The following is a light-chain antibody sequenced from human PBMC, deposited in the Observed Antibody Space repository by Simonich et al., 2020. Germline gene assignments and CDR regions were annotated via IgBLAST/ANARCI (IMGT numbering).Light chain of an antibody. Sequence: EILLTQSPATLSLSPGERATLSCRARHSVSSYLAWYQQKPGQAPRLHTYDASKRATGIPARFSGSGSGTDFTLTISSLQAEDVAVYYCQQYYSTPRTFGQGTKVEIK. CDR2: DAS. J-gene: IGKJ1*01. CDR3: QQYYSTPRT. CDR1: HSVSSY. V-gene: IGKV3-11*01.